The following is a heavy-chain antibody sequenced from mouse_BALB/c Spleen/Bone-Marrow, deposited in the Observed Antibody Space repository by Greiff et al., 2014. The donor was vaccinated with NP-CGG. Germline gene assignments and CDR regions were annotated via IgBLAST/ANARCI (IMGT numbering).Heavy chain of an antibody. V-gene: IGHV1-5*01. CDR3: TCFYYDYDGLGWFAY. Sequence: EVKVEESGTVLARPGASVKMSCKASGYTFINYWMHWVKQRPGQGLEWIGAIYPGNSDTSYNQKFKAKAKLTAVTSTSTAYMELCSLTNEDSAVYYCTCFYYDYDGLGWFAYWGQGTLVTVSA. J-gene: IGHJ3*01. CDR1: GYTFINYW. D-gene: IGHD2-4*01. CDR2: IYPGNSDT.